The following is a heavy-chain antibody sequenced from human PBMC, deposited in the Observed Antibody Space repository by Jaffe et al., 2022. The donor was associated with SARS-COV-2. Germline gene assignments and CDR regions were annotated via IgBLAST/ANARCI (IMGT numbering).Heavy chain of an antibody. Sequence: QVQLVESGGGVVQPGRSLRLSCAASGFTFSNYAIHWVRQAPGKGLEWVAVISFDGNKKYYADSLKGRFTISRDNSKSTLSLQMNSLRNEDTAVYYCARAGESLSIDFWGQGTLVTVSS. CDR3: ARAGESLSIDF. D-gene: IGHD3-10*01. CDR2: ISFDGNKK. J-gene: IGHJ4*02. CDR1: GFTFSNYA. V-gene: IGHV3-30*04.